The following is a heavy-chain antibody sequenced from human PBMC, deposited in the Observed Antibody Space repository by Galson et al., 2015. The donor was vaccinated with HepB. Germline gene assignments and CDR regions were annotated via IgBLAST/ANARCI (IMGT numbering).Heavy chain of an antibody. D-gene: IGHD6-6*01. J-gene: IGHJ4*02. CDR3: ARDSSSSSLFDY. CDR2: IYYSGST. Sequence: ETLSLTCTVSGGSISSYYWSWIRQPPGKGLEWIGYIYYSGSTNYNPSLKSRVTISVDTSKNQFSLKLSSVTAADTAVYYCARDSSSSSLFDYWGQGTLVTVSS. V-gene: IGHV4-59*01. CDR1: GGSISSYY.